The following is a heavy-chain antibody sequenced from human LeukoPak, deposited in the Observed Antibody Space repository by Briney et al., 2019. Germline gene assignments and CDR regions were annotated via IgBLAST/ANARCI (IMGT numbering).Heavy chain of an antibody. CDR3: ARHGITGRYYYMDV. Sequence: SETLSLTCTVSGGSISSYYWSWIRQPPGKGLEWIGYIYTSGSTNYNPSLKSRVTISVDTSKNQFSLKLSSVTAADTAEYYCARHGITGRYYYMDVWGKGTTVTVSS. J-gene: IGHJ6*03. D-gene: IGHD1-20*01. CDR2: IYTSGST. CDR1: GGSISSYY. V-gene: IGHV4-4*09.